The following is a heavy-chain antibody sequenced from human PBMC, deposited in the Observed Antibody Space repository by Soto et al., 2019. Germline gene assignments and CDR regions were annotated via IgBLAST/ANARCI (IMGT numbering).Heavy chain of an antibody. CDR2: IWYDGSIK. CDR1: GFTFNTYG. V-gene: IGHV3-33*01. D-gene: IGHD2-15*01. Sequence: QVQLVESGGGVVQPGRSLRLSCAASGFTFNTYGMHWVRQAPGRGLEWVAVIWYDGSIKYYADSVKGRFTISRDNSKNTLYLQMNSLRVEDTAVYYCARIDCTGGSCRPYAYYDMDVWGQGTTVTVSS. J-gene: IGHJ6*02. CDR3: ARIDCTGGSCRPYAYYDMDV.